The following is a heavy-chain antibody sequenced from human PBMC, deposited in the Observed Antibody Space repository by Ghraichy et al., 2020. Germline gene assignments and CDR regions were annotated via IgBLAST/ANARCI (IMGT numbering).Heavy chain of an antibody. V-gene: IGHV1-8*01. CDR1: GYTFTSYD. Sequence: ASVKVSCKASGYTFTSYDINWVRQATGQGLEWMGWMNPNSGNTGYAQKFQGRVTITADESTSTAYMELSSLRSEDTAVYYCARDGDYFDYWGQGTLVTVSS. J-gene: IGHJ4*02. D-gene: IGHD3-16*01. CDR3: ARDGDYFDY. CDR2: MNPNSGNT.